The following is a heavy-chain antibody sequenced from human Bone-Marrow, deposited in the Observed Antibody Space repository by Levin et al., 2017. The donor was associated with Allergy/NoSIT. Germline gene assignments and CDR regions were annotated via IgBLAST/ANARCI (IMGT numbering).Heavy chain of an antibody. J-gene: IGHJ6*02. Sequence: GGSLRLSCAASGFTFNTYAMSWVRQAPGKGLEWVSTIGGSGGSTYYADSVKGRFTVSRDNSKNTLYLQMNTLTAEDTAIYYCAKGLWRACDFYYHYAMDVWGQGTTVTVSS. D-gene: IGHD3-3*01. CDR1: GFTFNTYA. CDR3: AKGLWRACDFYYHYAMDV. V-gene: IGHV3-23*01. CDR2: IGGSGGST.